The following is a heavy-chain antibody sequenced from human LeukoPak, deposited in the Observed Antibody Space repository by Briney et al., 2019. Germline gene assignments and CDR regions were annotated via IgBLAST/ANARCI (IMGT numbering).Heavy chain of an antibody. Sequence: PSETLSLTCAVYGGSFSGYYWSWIRQPPGKGLEWIGEINHSGSTNYNPSLKSRVTISVDTSKNQFSLKLSSVTAADTAVYYCARDPLAGWFHYGMDVWGQGTTVTVSS. CDR2: INHSGST. D-gene: IGHD3-10*01. J-gene: IGHJ6*02. V-gene: IGHV4-34*01. CDR3: ARDPLAGWFHYGMDV. CDR1: GGSFSGYY.